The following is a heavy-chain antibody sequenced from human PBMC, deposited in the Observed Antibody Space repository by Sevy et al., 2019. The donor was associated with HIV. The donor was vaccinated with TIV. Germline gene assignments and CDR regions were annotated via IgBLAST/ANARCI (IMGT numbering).Heavy chain of an antibody. J-gene: IGHJ6*02. V-gene: IGHV1-69*13. CDR1: GGTFSSYA. Sequence: ASVKVSCKASGGTFSSYAISWVRQAPGQGLEWMGGIIPIFGTANYAQKFQGRVTITADESTSTAYMELSSLRSEDTAVYYCARDWYYDFWSGYPAGMDVWGQGTTVIVSS. D-gene: IGHD3-3*01. CDR3: ARDWYYDFWSGYPAGMDV. CDR2: IIPIFGTA.